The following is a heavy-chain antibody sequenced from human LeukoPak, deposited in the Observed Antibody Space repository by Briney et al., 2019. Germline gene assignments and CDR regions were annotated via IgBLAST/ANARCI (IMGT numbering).Heavy chain of an antibody. CDR2: IIPIFGTA. CDR1: GGTFSSYA. Sequence: SVKVSCKASGGTFSSYAISLVRQAPGQGLEWMGRIIPIFGTANYAQKFQGRVTITTDESTSTAYMELSSLRSEDTAVYYCARDRPYCSSGWLDAFDIWGQGTMVTVSS. J-gene: IGHJ3*02. D-gene: IGHD6-19*01. V-gene: IGHV1-69*05. CDR3: ARDRPYCSSGWLDAFDI.